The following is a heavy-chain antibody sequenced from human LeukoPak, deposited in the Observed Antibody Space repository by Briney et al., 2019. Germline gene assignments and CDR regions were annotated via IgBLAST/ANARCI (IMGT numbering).Heavy chain of an antibody. D-gene: IGHD6-6*01. CDR1: GYTFTSYD. J-gene: IGHJ3*02. CDR2: MNPNSGNT. Sequence: GASVKVSCKASGYTFTSYDINWVRQATGQGLEWMGWMNPNSGNTGYAQKFQGRVTMTRNTSISTAYMELSSLRSEDTAVYYCAIRHRIAARPLPPDDAFDIWGQGTMVTVSS. CDR3: AIRHRIAARPLPPDDAFDI. V-gene: IGHV1-8*01.